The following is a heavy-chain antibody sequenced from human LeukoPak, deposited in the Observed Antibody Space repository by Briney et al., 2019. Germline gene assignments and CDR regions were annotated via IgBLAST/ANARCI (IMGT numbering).Heavy chain of an antibody. Sequence: ASVKVSCKASGYTFTSYGISWVRQAPGQGLEWMGWISAYNGNTNYAQKLQGRVTMTTDTSTSTAYMELRSLRSDDTAAYYCARGGGFQPYYYYGMDVWGQGTTVTVSS. CDR1: GYTFTSYG. CDR2: ISAYNGNT. D-gene: IGHD3-16*01. J-gene: IGHJ6*02. CDR3: ARGGGFQPYYYYGMDV. V-gene: IGHV1-18*01.